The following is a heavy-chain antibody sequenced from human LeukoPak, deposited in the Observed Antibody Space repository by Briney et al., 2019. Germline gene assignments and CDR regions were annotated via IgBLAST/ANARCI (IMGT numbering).Heavy chain of an antibody. CDR2: IYHSGST. J-gene: IGHJ4*02. D-gene: IGHD4-17*01. Sequence: PSETLSLTCTVSGYSFSSGYYWGWIRQPPGKGLEWIGSIYHSGSTYYNPSLKSRVTISVDTSKNQFSLKLSSVTAADTAVYYCARRMTTVTTFDYWGQGTLVTVSS. CDR1: GYSFSSGYY. V-gene: IGHV4-38-2*02. CDR3: ARRMTTVTTFDY.